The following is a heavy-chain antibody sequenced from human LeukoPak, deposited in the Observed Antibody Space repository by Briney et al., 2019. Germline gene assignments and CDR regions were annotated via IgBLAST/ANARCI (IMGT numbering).Heavy chain of an antibody. V-gene: IGHV4-59*01. D-gene: IGHD6-6*01. J-gene: IGHJ5*02. Sequence: SETLPLTCTVSGGSISSYYWSWIRQPPAQRLPWFGYIYYSGSTNYNPSLKSRVTISVDTAKNQFSLKLSSVTAADTAVYYCATDGIAARSGWFDPWGQGTLVTVSS. CDR2: IYYSGST. CDR1: GGSISSYY. CDR3: ATDGIAARSGWFDP.